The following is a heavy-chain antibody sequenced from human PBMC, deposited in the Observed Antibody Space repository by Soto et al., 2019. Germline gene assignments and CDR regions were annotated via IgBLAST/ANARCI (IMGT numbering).Heavy chain of an antibody. CDR1: GFTFSIHS. Sequence: EVQLVESGGGLVQPGGSLRLSCSSSGFTFSIHSMNWVRQAPGKGLEWVARIDSSGNSIYYADSVKAGFAVSRDNANSSLFLQMNSLRDEDTAVYYCARLQLVDWFFINIGLYRMDVWGQGTTVVVSS. J-gene: IGHJ6*02. V-gene: IGHV3-48*02. CDR2: IDSSGNSI. D-gene: IGHD6-13*01. CDR3: ARLQLVDWFFINIGLYRMDV.